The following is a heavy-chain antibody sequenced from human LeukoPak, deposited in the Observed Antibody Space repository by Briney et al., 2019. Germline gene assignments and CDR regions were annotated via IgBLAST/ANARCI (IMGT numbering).Heavy chain of an antibody. CDR2: INPNSGGT. D-gene: IGHD5-12*01. CDR3: ARTYSGYGDAFDI. Sequence: ASVKVSCKASGYTFTGYYMHWVRQAPGQGLEWMGWINPNSGGTNYAQKFQGRVTMTRDTSISTAYMELSRLRSDDTAVYYCARTYSGYGDAFDIWGQGTMVTVSS. V-gene: IGHV1-2*02. J-gene: IGHJ3*02. CDR1: GYTFTGYY.